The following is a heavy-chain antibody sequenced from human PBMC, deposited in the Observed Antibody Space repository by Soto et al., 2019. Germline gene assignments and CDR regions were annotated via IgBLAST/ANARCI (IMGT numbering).Heavy chain of an antibody. CDR3: ARDSGPYPCGAFAI. CDR1: GYAFTSYY. V-gene: IGHV1-46*01. J-gene: IGHJ3*02. D-gene: IGHD2-21*01. CDR2: INPSGGST. Sequence: ASVRVSCKASGYAFTSYYMHWVRQAPLQVLEWMGMINPSGGSTSYAQKFQGRVTMTRDTSTSTVYMELSSLRSEDTAVYYCARDSGPYPCGAFAIWRKGKMVTV.